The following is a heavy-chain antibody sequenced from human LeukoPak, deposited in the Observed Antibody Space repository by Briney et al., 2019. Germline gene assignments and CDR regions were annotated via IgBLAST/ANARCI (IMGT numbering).Heavy chain of an antibody. CDR2: IYSGGST. V-gene: IGHV3-53*01. D-gene: IGHD3-3*01. Sequence: GGSLRLSCAASGFTVSSNYMSWVRQAPGKGLEWVSVIYSGGSTYYADSVKGRFTISRDNAKNSLYLQMNSLRAEDTAVYYCARGGKYYDFWSGYSDYYYGMDVWGQGTTVTVSS. CDR3: ARGGKYYDFWSGYSDYYYGMDV. J-gene: IGHJ6*02. CDR1: GFTVSSNY.